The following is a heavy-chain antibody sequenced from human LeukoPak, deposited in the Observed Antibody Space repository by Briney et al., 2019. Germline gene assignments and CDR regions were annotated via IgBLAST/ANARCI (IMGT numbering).Heavy chain of an antibody. CDR2: IYYSGST. V-gene: IGHV4-59*11. CDR3: ARDSYSNYENWFDP. J-gene: IGHJ5*02. CDR1: GGSISSHY. Sequence: SETLSLTCTVSGGSISSHYWSWIRQPPGKGLEWIGYIYYSGSTYYNPSLKSRVTISVDTSKNQFSLKLSSVTAADTAVYYCARDSYSNYENWFDPWGQGTLVTVSS. D-gene: IGHD4-11*01.